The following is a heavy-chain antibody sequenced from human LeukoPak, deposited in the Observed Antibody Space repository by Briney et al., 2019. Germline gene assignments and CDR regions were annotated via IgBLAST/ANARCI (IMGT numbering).Heavy chain of an antibody. CDR3: ARVTVVVPPTQIWFDP. Sequence: ASVKVSCKASGYTFTSYDINWVRQATGQGLEWMGWINPNSGNTGYAQKFQGRVTITRNTSIGTAYMELSSLRSEDTAVYYCARVTVVVPPTQIWFDPWGQGTPVTVSS. V-gene: IGHV1-8*03. CDR1: GYTFTSYD. J-gene: IGHJ5*02. CDR2: INPNSGNT. D-gene: IGHD2-2*01.